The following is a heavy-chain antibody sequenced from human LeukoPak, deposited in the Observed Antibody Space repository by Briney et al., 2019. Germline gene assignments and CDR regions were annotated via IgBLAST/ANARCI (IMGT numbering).Heavy chain of an antibody. D-gene: IGHD6-13*01. CDR3: ARRLAGTEDY. CDR2: IYYSGST. CDR1: GGSISSSSYY. Sequence: SETLSLTCTVSGGSISSSSYYWGWIRPPPGKGLEWIGSIYYSGSTYYNPSLKSRVTISVDTSKNQFSLKLSSVTAADTAVYYCARRLAGTEDYWGQGTLVTVSS. V-gene: IGHV4-39*01. J-gene: IGHJ4*02.